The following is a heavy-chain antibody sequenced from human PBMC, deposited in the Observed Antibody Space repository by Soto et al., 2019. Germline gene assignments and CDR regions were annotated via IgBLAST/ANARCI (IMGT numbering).Heavy chain of an antibody. J-gene: IGHJ4*02. Sequence: ASVKVSCKASGYTLTGYYVHWVRQAPGQGFEWMGWVSPDSGGTKYAQMFQGRVTMTRDTSISTLYMELSGLRSDDTALYFSARAPMYYDFWSGNKYWDQGTLVTVSS. CDR2: VSPDSGGT. D-gene: IGHD3-3*01. V-gene: IGHV1-2*02. CDR1: GYTLTGYY. CDR3: ARAPMYYDFWSGNKY.